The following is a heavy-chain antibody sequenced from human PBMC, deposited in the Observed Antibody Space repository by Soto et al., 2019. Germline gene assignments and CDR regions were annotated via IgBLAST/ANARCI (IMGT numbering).Heavy chain of an antibody. J-gene: IGHJ5*02. Sequence: EVQLMESGGGLVQPGESLRLSCAASGFTFSSYWMHWVRQAPGKGLVWVSRINPDGTTSTYTDPVKGRFTISRDNAENTLYLKRNSLRAEDTALFFGARVAVGDYSSAPGGQGPLVTVSS. CDR1: GFTFSSYW. D-gene: IGHD3-10*01. V-gene: IGHV3-74*01. CDR2: INPDGTTS. CDR3: ARVAVGDYSSAP.